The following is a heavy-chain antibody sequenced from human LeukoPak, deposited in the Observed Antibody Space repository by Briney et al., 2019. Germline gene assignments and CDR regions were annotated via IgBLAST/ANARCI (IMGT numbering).Heavy chain of an antibody. CDR1: GFTFSSYS. CDR2: ISSSSSYI. J-gene: IGHJ6*03. CDR3: ARSPRFIQLWLSEDYYYMDV. D-gene: IGHD5-18*01. V-gene: IGHV3-21*01. Sequence: PGGSLRLSCAASGFTFSSYSMNWVRQAPGKGLEWVSSISSSSSYIYYADSVKGRFTISRDNAKNSLYLQMNNLRAEDTAVYYCARSPRFIQLWLSEDYYYMDVWGKGTTVTVSS.